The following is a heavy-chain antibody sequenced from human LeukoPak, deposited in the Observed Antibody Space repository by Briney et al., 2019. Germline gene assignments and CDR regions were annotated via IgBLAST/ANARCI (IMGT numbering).Heavy chain of an antibody. CDR1: GFTFSSYS. CDR2: ISCSSSYI. Sequence: GGTLTLSCAASGFTFSSYSMNWVRQAPGKGLEWVSSISCSSSYIYHADPVKGRFTISRDNAKNSLYLRMNSLGAEDTAVYYCARVGLERSYHYFDYWGQGTLVTVSS. J-gene: IGHJ4*02. D-gene: IGHD3-16*02. V-gene: IGHV3-21*01. CDR3: ARVGLERSYHYFDY.